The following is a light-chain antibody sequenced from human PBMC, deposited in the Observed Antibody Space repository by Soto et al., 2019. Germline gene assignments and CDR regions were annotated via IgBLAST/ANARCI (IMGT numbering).Light chain of an antibody. CDR2: DAS. Sequence: DIQMTQSPSPLSTSVGDRVTISCQASQDISNYLIWYQQKPGKAPKLLIYDASTLETGVPSRFSGSGSGTDFTFTISSLQPEDIATYYCQHYHDLPLTFGGGTKVEIK. CDR3: QHYHDLPLT. V-gene: IGKV1-33*01. J-gene: IGKJ4*01. CDR1: QDISNY.